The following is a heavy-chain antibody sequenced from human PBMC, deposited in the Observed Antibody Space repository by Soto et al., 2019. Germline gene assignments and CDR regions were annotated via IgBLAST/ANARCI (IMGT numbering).Heavy chain of an antibody. V-gene: IGHV4-59*08. CDR3: ARRYSGSDYYFDS. J-gene: IGHJ4*02. D-gene: IGHD5-12*01. Sequence: QVQLQESGPGLVKPSETLSLTCTVSGDSSSNYYWSWIRQPPGKGLQWIGYIYDSGGTNYNPSLKSRVTIPLDTAKNQFSLRLSSVTAADTAVYFCARRYSGSDYYFDSWGQGTLVTVSS. CDR2: IYDSGGT. CDR1: GDSSSNYY.